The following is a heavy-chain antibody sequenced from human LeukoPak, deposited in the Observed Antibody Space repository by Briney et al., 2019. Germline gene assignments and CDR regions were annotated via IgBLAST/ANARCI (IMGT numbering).Heavy chain of an antibody. CDR1: GASINSHY. J-gene: IGHJ4*02. CDR3: ARALNPLPGTYYFDY. CDR2: IYISGST. D-gene: IGHD2-15*01. V-gene: IGHV4-4*07. Sequence: PSETLSLTCTVSGASINSHYWSWIRQPAGKGLEWIGRIYISGSTNYNSSLQSRVTMSVDTSKNQFSLKLPSVTAADTAVYYCARALNPLPGTYYFDYWGQGTLVTVSS.